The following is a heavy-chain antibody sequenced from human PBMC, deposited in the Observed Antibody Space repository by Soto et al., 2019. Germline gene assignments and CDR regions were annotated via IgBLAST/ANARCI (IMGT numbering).Heavy chain of an antibody. Sequence: GGSLRLSCAASGFTFGSYWMSWVRQAPGKGLEWLATIKWDASEKKYVDSVKGRFTMSRDNAKNSLYLQMDSLRAEDTAVYYCARDTEGYKGMDVWGQGTTVTVSS. CDR3: ARDTEGYKGMDV. V-gene: IGHV3-7*01. J-gene: IGHJ6*02. D-gene: IGHD1-1*01. CDR1: GFTFGSYW. CDR2: IKWDASEK.